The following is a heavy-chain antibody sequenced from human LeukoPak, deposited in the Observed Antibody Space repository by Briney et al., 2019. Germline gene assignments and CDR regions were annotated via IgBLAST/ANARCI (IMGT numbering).Heavy chain of an antibody. J-gene: IGHJ4*02. Sequence: HPGGSLRLSCAASGFTFSSYAMSWVRQAPGKGLEWVSAISGSGGSTYYADSVKGRFTISRDNSKNTLYLQMNSLRAEDTAVYYCARHFAAAGSRWFYFDYWGQGTLVTVSS. V-gene: IGHV3-23*01. D-gene: IGHD6-13*01. CDR3: ARHFAAAGSRWFYFDY. CDR2: ISGSGGST. CDR1: GFTFSSYA.